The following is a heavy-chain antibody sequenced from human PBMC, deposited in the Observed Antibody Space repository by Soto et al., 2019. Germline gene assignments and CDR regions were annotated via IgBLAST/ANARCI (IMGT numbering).Heavy chain of an antibody. V-gene: IGHV4-34*01. Sequence: SETLSLTCAVYGGSFSGYYWSWIRQPPGKGLEWVGEINHSGSTNYNPSLKSRVTISVDTSKNQFSLKLSSVTAADTAVYYCARGSRFNWFDPWGQGTLVTVS. CDR2: INHSGST. CDR1: GGSFSGYY. CDR3: ARGSRFNWFDP. J-gene: IGHJ5*02.